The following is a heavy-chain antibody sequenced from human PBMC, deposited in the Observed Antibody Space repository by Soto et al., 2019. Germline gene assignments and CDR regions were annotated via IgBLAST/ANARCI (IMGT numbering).Heavy chain of an antibody. V-gene: IGHV2-5*02. D-gene: IGHD3-9*01. J-gene: IGHJ2*01. CDR2: IYWDDDK. CDR1: GFSFSTFGVG. Sequence: QITLKESGPTLVKPTQTLTLTCTFSGFSFSTFGVGVGWIRQPPGKALEWLALIYWDDDKRYSPSLKSRLTITKDASKNQVVLTMTNMDPVDTATYYCAHEGGRSYNEILTGHGGYFDLWGRGTLVTVSS. CDR3: AHEGGRSYNEILTGHGGYFDL.